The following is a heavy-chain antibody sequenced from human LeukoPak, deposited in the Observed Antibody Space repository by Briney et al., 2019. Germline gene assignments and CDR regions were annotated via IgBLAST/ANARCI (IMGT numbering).Heavy chain of an antibody. D-gene: IGHD6-6*01. V-gene: IGHV4-59*01. Sequence: PSETLSLTCTLSGGSISSYYWIWIRQPPREGLEWIGYIYFAGSTSYNPSLKSRVTISVDTSKNQFSLNLSSVTAADTAVYYCARDFRAVRPFGFDMWGQGTMVTVFS. CDR1: GGSISSYY. J-gene: IGHJ3*02. CDR2: IYFAGST. CDR3: ARDFRAVRPFGFDM.